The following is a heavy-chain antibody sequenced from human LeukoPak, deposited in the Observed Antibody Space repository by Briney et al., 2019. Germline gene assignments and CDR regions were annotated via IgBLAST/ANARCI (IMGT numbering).Heavy chain of an antibody. CDR3: ARDRAATQDWVEFDL. CDR2: IRGSGET. Sequence: PGGSLRLSCAASGFTVRNYYMNWVRQAPGKGLEVVSLIRGSGETSYADSVKGRFTISRDESRNTVYLQMNSLRVEDTAEYFCARDRAATQDWVEFDLWGQGTLVTVSS. D-gene: IGHD2-15*01. CDR1: GFTVRNYY. J-gene: IGHJ5*02. V-gene: IGHV3-66*03.